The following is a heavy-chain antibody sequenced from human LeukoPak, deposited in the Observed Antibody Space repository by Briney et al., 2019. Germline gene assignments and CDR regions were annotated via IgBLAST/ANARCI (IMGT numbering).Heavy chain of an antibody. D-gene: IGHD6-19*01. CDR3: ARDQEQLNC. V-gene: IGHV3-7*03. J-gene: IGHJ4*02. Sequence: GGSLRLSCAASGFTFSSYGMHWVRQAPGRGLEWVANIKHDGRETYYADSVKGRFTISRDNAKNSLFLQMNSLRAEDTAVYYCARDQEQLNCWGQGTLVTVSS. CDR2: IKHDGRET. CDR1: GFTFSSYG.